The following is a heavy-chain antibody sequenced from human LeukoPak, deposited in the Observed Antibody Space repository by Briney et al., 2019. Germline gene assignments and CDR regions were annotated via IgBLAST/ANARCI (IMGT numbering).Heavy chain of an antibody. D-gene: IGHD6-6*01. V-gene: IGHV4-39*01. CDR2: IHKSENT. CDR3: ARSGQLGYVNWFDP. CDR1: GGPISGSSYY. Sequence: PSETLSLTCTVSGGPISGSSYYRAWIRPPPGPGLEWIGSIHKSENTYYTASPKRRVTISVDTSKTQFSLKLTSATATDTAVYYCARSGQLGYVNWFDPWGQGTLVTVSS. J-gene: IGHJ5*02.